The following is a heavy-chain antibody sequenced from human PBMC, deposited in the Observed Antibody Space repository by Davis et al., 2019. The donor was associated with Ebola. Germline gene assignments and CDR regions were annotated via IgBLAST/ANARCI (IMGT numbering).Heavy chain of an antibody. V-gene: IGHV1-46*01. CDR2: IKHRGGST. CDR1: GYTFTSYY. J-gene: IGHJ6*02. Sequence: AASVKVSCKASGYTFTSYYMHWVRQAPGQGLEWMGIIKHRGGSTSYEEKFEGRVTMTRDTSTSTVYMELSSLRAEDTAVNYCASGSQSRNYYYYGMDVWGQGTTVTVSS. CDR3: ASGSQSRNYYYYGMDV.